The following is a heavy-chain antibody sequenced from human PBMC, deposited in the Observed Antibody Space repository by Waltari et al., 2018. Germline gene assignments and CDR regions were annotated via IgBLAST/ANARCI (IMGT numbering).Heavy chain of an antibody. CDR1: GVTFSNAY. J-gene: IGHJ4*02. CDR2: IKSKTAGGTT. V-gene: IGHV3-15*05. CDR3: AKGLEGYSYGYVDY. Sequence: EVQLLESGGGLVKPGGSLRLSCAASGVTFSNAYMSWVRQAPGKGLEWVGSIKSKTAGGTTYYAGPVKGRFTISRDDSNNTLYLQTNSLRTEDSALYYCAKGLEGYSYGYVDYWGQGTLVTVSS. D-gene: IGHD5-18*01.